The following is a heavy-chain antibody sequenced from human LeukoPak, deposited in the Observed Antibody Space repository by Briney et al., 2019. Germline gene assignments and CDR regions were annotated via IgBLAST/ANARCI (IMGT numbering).Heavy chain of an antibody. V-gene: IGHV1-8*01. CDR3: ARAIAVAGKIDY. D-gene: IGHD6-19*01. J-gene: IGHJ4*02. CDR2: MNPNSGNT. Sequence: ASVKVSCKASGYTFTSYDINWLRQATGQGLEWMGWMNPNSGNTGYAQKFQGRVTMTRNTSISTAYMELSSLRSEDTAVYYCARAIAVAGKIDYWGQGTLVTVSS. CDR1: GYTFTSYD.